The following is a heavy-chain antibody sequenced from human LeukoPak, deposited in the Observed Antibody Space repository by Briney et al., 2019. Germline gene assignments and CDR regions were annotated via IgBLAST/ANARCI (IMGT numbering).Heavy chain of an antibody. CDR3: ARDHSRSYAHDY. V-gene: IGHV3-48*03. J-gene: IGHJ4*02. D-gene: IGHD2-2*01. CDR1: GFTFSSYE. CDR2: ISSSGSTI. Sequence: GGSLRLSCAASGFTFSSYEMNWVRQAPGKGLEWVSYISSSGSTIYYADSVKGRFTISRDNAKNSPYLQTNSLRAEDTAVYYCARDHSRSYAHDYWGQGTLVTVSS.